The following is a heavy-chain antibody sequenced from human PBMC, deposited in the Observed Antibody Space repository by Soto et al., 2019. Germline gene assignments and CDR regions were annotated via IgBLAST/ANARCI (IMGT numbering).Heavy chain of an antibody. CDR1: GGTFSSYA. D-gene: IGHD5-18*01. Sequence: SVKVSCKASGGTFSSYAISWVRQAPGQGLEWMGGIIPIFGTANYAQKFQGRVTITADESTSTAYMELSSLRSEDTAVYYCARGDGYSYGYHYYGMDVWGQGTTVTVSS. CDR2: IIPIFGTA. CDR3: ARGDGYSYGYHYYGMDV. J-gene: IGHJ6*02. V-gene: IGHV1-69*13.